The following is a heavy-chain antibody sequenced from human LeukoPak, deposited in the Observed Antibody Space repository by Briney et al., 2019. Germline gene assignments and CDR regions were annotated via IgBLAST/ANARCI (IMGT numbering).Heavy chain of an antibody. CDR2: ISYDGSNK. D-gene: IGHD3-9*01. Sequence: GRSLRLSCAASGFTFSSYGMHWVRQAPGKGLEWVAVISYDGSNKYYADSVKGRFTISRDNSKNTLYLQMNSLRAEDTAVYYCAKPPGISTGYYPFDYWGQGTLVTVSS. CDR3: AKPPGISTGYYPFDY. CDR1: GFTFSSYG. V-gene: IGHV3-30*18. J-gene: IGHJ4*02.